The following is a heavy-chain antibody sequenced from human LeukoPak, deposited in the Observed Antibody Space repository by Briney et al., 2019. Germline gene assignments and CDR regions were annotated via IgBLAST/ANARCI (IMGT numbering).Heavy chain of an antibody. CDR1: GGSISSGGYS. CDR3: ARATYCTNGVCYSSAFDI. Sequence: PSETLSLTCAVSGGSISSGGYSWSWIRQPPGKGLEWIGCIYHSGSTYYNPSLKSRVTISVDRSKNQFSLKLSSVTAADTAVYYCARATYCTNGVCYSSAFDIWGQGTMVTVSS. V-gene: IGHV4-30-2*01. J-gene: IGHJ3*02. D-gene: IGHD2-8*01. CDR2: IYHSGST.